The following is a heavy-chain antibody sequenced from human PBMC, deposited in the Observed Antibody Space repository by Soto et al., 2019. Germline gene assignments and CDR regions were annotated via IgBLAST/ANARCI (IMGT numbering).Heavy chain of an antibody. V-gene: IGHV5-51*01. J-gene: IGHJ4*02. Sequence: EPLKISCKGSGYIFANDWIAWVRQMPGKGLEWMGIIFPGDSDTRYSPSFQGQVTISADKSINTAYLQWSSLKASDTAVYYCARRVAAHPSLDFRGQGALVTVSS. CDR3: ARRVAAHPSLDF. D-gene: IGHD6-6*01. CDR2: IFPGDSDT. CDR1: GYIFANDW.